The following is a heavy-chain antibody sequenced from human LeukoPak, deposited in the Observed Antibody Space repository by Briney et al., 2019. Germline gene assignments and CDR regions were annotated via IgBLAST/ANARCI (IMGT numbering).Heavy chain of an antibody. J-gene: IGHJ4*02. CDR2: IYTSGST. CDR1: GGSISSYY. Sequence: SETLSLTCTVSGGSISSYYWSWIRQPAGKGLEWIGRIYTSGSTNYNPSLKSRVTISVDTSKNQFSLKLSSVTAADTAVYYCATLYSSGRYIDYWGQGTLVTVSS. V-gene: IGHV4-4*07. D-gene: IGHD6-19*01. CDR3: ATLYSSGRYIDY.